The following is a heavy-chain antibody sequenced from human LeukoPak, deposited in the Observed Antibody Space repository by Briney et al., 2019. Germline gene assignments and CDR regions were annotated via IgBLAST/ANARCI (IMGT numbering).Heavy chain of an antibody. D-gene: IGHD3-3*01. Sequence: GSLILSCAASGFTLNDYYMTWVRQAPGKGLEWVANIKQDGSAKHYVDSVKGRFAISRDNAKNSLYLQMNSLRAEDMAVYYCARAYDFWSGYYGGFDPWGQGTLVTVSS. CDR1: GFTLNDYY. CDR3: ARAYDFWSGYYGGFDP. CDR2: IKQDGSAK. V-gene: IGHV3-7*02. J-gene: IGHJ5*02.